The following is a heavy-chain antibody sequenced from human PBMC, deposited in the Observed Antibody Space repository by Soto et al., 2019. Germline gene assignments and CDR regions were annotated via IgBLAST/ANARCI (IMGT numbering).Heavy chain of an antibody. D-gene: IGHD2-15*01. Sequence: QVQLQESGPGLVKPSETLSVTCTVSGASISSHYWSWIRQPAGKGLEWIGRVYSSGSTTYSPSLKSRVTMSLDTSKNQFSLKLTSVTAADTALYYCARDLYLGYSSGSACYSLDYWGQGTLVTVSS. J-gene: IGHJ4*02. CDR3: ARDLYLGYSSGSACYSLDY. CDR2: VYSSGST. V-gene: IGHV4-4*07. CDR1: GASISSHY.